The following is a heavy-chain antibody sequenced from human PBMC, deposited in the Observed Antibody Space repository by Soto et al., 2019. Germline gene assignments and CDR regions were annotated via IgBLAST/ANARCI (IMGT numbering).Heavy chain of an antibody. V-gene: IGHV3-30*18. CDR3: AKSYIGAVVTAIDFDY. Sequence: PGGSLRLSCSASGFTFSTYGMHWVRQAPGKGLEWVAVISYDGSNKYHADSVKGRFTISRDNSKNTLYLQMNSLRAEDTAVYYCAKSYIGAVVTAIDFDYWGQGTLVTVSS. CDR2: ISYDGSNK. D-gene: IGHD2-21*02. CDR1: GFTFSTYG. J-gene: IGHJ4*02.